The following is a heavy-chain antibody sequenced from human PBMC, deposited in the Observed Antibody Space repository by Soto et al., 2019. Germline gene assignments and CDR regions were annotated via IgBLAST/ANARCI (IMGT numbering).Heavy chain of an antibody. J-gene: IGHJ6*02. Sequence: GAAVKDSCKASGGTFSSYAISWVRQAPGQGLEWMGGIIPIFGTANYAQKFQGRVTITADESTSTDYMELSSLRSEDTAVYYCARLLGYCSGGSCFYYYGMDVWGQGTTVTV. V-gene: IGHV1-69*13. D-gene: IGHD2-15*01. CDR3: ARLLGYCSGGSCFYYYGMDV. CDR2: IIPIFGTA. CDR1: GGTFSSYA.